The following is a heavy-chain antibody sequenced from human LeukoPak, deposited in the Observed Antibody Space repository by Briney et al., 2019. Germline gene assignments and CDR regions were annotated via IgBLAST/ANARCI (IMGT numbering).Heavy chain of an antibody. CDR3: RGDDFDY. D-gene: IGHD3-16*01. V-gene: IGHV3-15*01. Sequence: PGGSLRLSCAASGFTFTNALISWVRQAPAKGLEWVGRIQSKTDDGTTDHAAPVKGRFIISRDDSKNTLYLQMNSLKTEDRAVYYCRGDDFDYWGQGTLVTVSS. CDR2: IQSKTDDGTT. CDR1: GFTFTNAL. J-gene: IGHJ4*02.